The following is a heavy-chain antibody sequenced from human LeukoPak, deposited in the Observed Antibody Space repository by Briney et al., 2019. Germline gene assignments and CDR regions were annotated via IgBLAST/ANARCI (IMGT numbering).Heavy chain of an antibody. D-gene: IGHD6-19*01. CDR3: ARTHSSGWYVYGEGLGDAFDI. J-gene: IGHJ3*02. CDR1: GFTFDDYG. Sequence: GGSLRLSCAASGFTFDDYGMSWVRQVPGKGLEWVANIKQDGSEKYYVDSVKGRFTISRDNAKNSLYLQMNSLRAEDTAVYYCARTHSSGWYVYGEGLGDAFDIWGQGTMVTVSS. V-gene: IGHV3-7*01. CDR2: IKQDGSEK.